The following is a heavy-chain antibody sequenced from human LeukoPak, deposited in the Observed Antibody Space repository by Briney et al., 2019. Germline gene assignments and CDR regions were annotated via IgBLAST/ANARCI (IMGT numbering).Heavy chain of an antibody. V-gene: IGHV1-69*05. D-gene: IGHD6-13*01. CDR3: ARSSSSSSGFDP. Sequence: ASVKVSCKASGYTFTSYDINWVRQAPGQGLEWMGGIIPIFGTANYAQKFQGRVTITTDESTSTAYMELRSLRSDDTAVYYCARSSSSSSGFDPWGQGTLVTVSS. CDR2: IIPIFGTA. J-gene: IGHJ5*02. CDR1: GYTFTSYD.